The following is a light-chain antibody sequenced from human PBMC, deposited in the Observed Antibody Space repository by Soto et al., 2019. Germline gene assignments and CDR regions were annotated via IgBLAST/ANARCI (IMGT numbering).Light chain of an antibody. CDR1: SSDVGGYNY. CDR2: DVS. Sequence: QSALTQPRSVSGSPGQSVTISCTGTSSDVGGYNYVSWYQQHPGKAPKLMIYDVSKRPSGVPDRFSGSKSGNTASLTISGLQAEDGADYYCCSYAGSYPWVFGGGTKLTVL. J-gene: IGLJ3*02. V-gene: IGLV2-11*01. CDR3: CSYAGSYPWV.